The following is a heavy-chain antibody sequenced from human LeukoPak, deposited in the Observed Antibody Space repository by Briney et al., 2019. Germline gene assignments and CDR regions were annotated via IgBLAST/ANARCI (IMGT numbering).Heavy chain of an antibody. CDR1: GYTFTSYA. Sequence: GDSVKVSCKASGYTFTSYAISWVRQAPGQGLEWMGGIIPIFATANYAQKFQGRVTITADESTSTAYMELSSLRSDDTAVYYCARERGEYSYVFDYWGQGTLVTVSS. CDR2: IIPIFATA. D-gene: IGHD5-18*01. V-gene: IGHV1-69*13. J-gene: IGHJ4*02. CDR3: ARERGEYSYVFDY.